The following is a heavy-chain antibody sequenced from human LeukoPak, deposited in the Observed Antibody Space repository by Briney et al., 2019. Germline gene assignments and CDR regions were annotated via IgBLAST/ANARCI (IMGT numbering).Heavy chain of an antibody. CDR2: IIPIFGTA. V-gene: IGHV1-69*13. Sequence: SVKVSCKASGGTFSSYAISWVRQAPGQGLEWMGGIIPIFGTANYAQKFQGRVTITADESTSTAYMELSSLRSEDTAVYYCARGPTVTTTPYYYYMDVWGKGTTVTVSS. CDR1: GGTFSSYA. CDR3: ARGPTVTTTPYYYYMDV. J-gene: IGHJ6*03. D-gene: IGHD4-11*01.